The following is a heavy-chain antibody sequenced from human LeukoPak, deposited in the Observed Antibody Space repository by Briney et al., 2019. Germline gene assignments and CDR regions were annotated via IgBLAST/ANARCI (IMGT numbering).Heavy chain of an antibody. J-gene: IGHJ3*02. CDR1: GLTFSTYW. Sequence: GESLRLSCAASGLTFSTYWMSWVRQAPGKGLEWVANIKKDGSEKYYVDSVKGRFTISRDNAKNSLYLQMNSLRADDTAVYHCARQETSSYNGAFDIWGQGTMVTVSS. CDR2: IKKDGSEK. D-gene: IGHD1-26*01. CDR3: ARQETSSYNGAFDI. V-gene: IGHV3-7*01.